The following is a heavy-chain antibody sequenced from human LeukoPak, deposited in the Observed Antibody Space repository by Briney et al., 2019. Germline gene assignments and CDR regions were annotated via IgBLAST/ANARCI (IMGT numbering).Heavy chain of an antibody. D-gene: IGHD6-13*01. CDR3: ARGSYSSDY. J-gene: IGHJ4*02. Sequence: SETLSLTCTVSGGSISSYYWSWIRQPPGKGLEWIGYIYYGGTTNYNPSLKSRVTISVDTSKNQFSLRLSSVTAADTAVYYCARGSYSSDYWGQGTLVTVSS. CDR1: GGSISSYY. V-gene: IGHV4-59*01. CDR2: IYYGGTT.